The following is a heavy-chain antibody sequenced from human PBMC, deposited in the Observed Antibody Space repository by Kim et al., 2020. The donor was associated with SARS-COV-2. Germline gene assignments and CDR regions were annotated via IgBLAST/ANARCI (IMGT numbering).Heavy chain of an antibody. J-gene: IGHJ6*03. CDR3: ASFHSNYYYYYMDV. V-gene: IGHV4-39*01. Sequence: NPSLKSRVTISVDTSKNQFSLKLSSVTAADTAVYYCASFHSNYYYYYMDVWGKGTTVTVSS.